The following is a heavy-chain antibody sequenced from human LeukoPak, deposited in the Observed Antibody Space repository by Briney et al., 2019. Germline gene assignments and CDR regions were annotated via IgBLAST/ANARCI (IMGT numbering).Heavy chain of an antibody. CDR3: ARKLV. CDR1: GFTFSSYD. V-gene: IGHV3-23*01. Sequence: GGSLRLSCAASGFTFSSYDMNWVRQAPGKGLEWVSGISGSGGITYYADSVKGRFTISRDNSENTLYLQMKSLRAEDTAVYFCARKLVWGQGTLVTVSS. J-gene: IGHJ4*02. CDR2: ISGSGGIT.